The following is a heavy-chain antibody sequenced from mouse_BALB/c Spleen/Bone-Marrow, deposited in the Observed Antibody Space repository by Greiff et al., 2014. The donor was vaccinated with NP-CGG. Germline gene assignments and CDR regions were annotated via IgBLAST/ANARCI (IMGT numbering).Heavy chain of an antibody. CDR1: GYTFTDYA. Sequence: SGPELVRPGVSVKISCKGSGYTFTDYAMHWVKQSHAKSLEWIGVISTYYGNTNYNQKFKGKATMTVDKSSSTAYMELARLTSEDSAIHYCARKRLTGTSYWYFDVWGAGTTVTVSS. D-gene: IGHD4-1*01. CDR2: ISTYYGNT. CDR3: ARKRLTGTSYWYFDV. V-gene: IGHV1-67*01. J-gene: IGHJ1*01.